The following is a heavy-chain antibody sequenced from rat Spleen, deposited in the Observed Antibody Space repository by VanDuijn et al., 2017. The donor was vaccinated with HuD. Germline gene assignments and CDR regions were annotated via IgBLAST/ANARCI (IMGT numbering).Heavy chain of an antibody. CDR3: ARPPTGVDY. Sequence: EVQLVESDGGLVQPGRSLKLSCAASGFTFSDYYMAWVRQAPTKGLEWVATISYDGSSTYYRDSVKGRFTISRDNAKSTLYLQMDSLRSEDTATYYCARPPTGVDYWGQGVMVTVSS. CDR2: ISYDGSST. D-gene: IGHD3-4*01. J-gene: IGHJ2*01. CDR1: GFTFSDYY. V-gene: IGHV5-7*01.